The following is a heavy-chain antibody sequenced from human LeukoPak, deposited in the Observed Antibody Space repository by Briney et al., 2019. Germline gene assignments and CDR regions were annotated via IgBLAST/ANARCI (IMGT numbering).Heavy chain of an antibody. V-gene: IGHV4-59*12. D-gene: IGHD3-22*01. CDR3: ARGRSNYYDSSGYYDRPALYFQH. CDR2: IYYSGST. CDR1: GGSISSDY. J-gene: IGHJ1*01. Sequence: SETLSLTCTVSGGSISSDYWSWIRQPPGKGLEWIGYIYYSGSTNYNPSLMSRVTISIDTSKNQFSLTLSSVTAADTAVYYCARGRSNYYDSSGYYDRPALYFQHWGQGTLVTVSS.